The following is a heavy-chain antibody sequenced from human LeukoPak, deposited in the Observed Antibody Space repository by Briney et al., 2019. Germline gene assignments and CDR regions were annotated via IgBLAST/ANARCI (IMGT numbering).Heavy chain of an antibody. CDR3: ARSAIDYGDYDY. J-gene: IGHJ4*02. CDR2: INHSGST. CDR1: GGSFSGYY. D-gene: IGHD4-17*01. Sequence: PSETLSLTCAVYGGSFSGYYWSCIRQPPGKGLEWIGEINHSGSTNYNPSLKSRVTISVDTSKNQFSLKLSSVTAADTAVYYCARSAIDYGDYDYWGQGTLVTVSS. V-gene: IGHV4-34*01.